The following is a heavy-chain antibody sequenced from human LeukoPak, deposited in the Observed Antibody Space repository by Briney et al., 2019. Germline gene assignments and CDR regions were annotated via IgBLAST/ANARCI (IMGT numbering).Heavy chain of an antibody. CDR1: GFTFSSYW. Sequence: PGGSLRLSCAASGFTFSSYWMHWVRQAPGQGLVWVSRINSDGSNTNYADSVKGRFTISRDNAKNTLYLQMNSLRAEDTAVYYCARDMRGDGFDIWGQGTMVTVSS. CDR2: INSDGSNT. D-gene: IGHD2-2*01. J-gene: IGHJ3*02. V-gene: IGHV3-74*01. CDR3: ARDMRGDGFDI.